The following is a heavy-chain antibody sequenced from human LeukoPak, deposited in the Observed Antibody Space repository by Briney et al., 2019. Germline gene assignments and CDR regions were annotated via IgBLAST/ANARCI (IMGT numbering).Heavy chain of an antibody. D-gene: IGHD2-15*01. J-gene: IGHJ4*02. CDR3: ARDLLCFAAVNIKFDD. Sequence: GGSLRLSCAASGFTFSPYGMTWVRQAPGKGLEWVSTISGDTTKKYSADSVKGRFTISRANSKNTLYLKMNSLRAETPPVYYCARDLLCFAAVNIKFDDWGEGTLLSVSS. CDR1: GFTFSPYG. V-gene: IGHV3-23*01. CDR2: ISGDTTKK.